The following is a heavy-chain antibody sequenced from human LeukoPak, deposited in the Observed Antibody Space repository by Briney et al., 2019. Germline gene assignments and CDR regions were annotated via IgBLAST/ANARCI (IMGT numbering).Heavy chain of an antibody. V-gene: IGHV3-23*01. CDR2: ISGSGGST. Sequence: GGSLRLSCAASGFTFSSYAMSWVCQAPGKGLEWVSAISGSGGSTYYADSVKGRFTISRDNSKNTLYLQMNSLRAEDTAVYYCAKVSGGGYTSRPSDYWGQGTLVTVSS. J-gene: IGHJ4*02. CDR3: AKVSGGGYTSRPSDY. CDR1: GFTFSSYA. D-gene: IGHD5-18*01.